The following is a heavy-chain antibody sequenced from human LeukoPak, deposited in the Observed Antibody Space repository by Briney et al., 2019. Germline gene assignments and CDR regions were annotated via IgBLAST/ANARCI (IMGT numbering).Heavy chain of an antibody. Sequence: PGGSLRLSCVASGFPFSSFAMTRVRQAPGKGLGRVSTILDTGPRTSYAASVRGRFTISRDNSKNQVSLQMTSLRAEDTAVYFCARDGGHREGNYYRAYWGQGTLVAVSS. CDR3: ARDGGHREGNYYRAY. CDR2: ILDTGPRT. J-gene: IGHJ4*02. CDR1: GFPFSSFA. D-gene: IGHD1-26*01. V-gene: IGHV3-23*01.